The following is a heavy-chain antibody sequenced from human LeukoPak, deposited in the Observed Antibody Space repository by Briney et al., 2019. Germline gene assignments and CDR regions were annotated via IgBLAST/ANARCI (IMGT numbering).Heavy chain of an antibody. D-gene: IGHD6-13*01. Sequence: NSSETLSLTCTVSGGSISSYYWRWIRQPPGKGLEWIGYIYYSGSTNYNPSLKSRVTISVDTSKNQFSLKLSSVTAADTAVYYCARVTAAAGIIYYYYYYMDVWGKGATVTVSS. CDR2: IYYSGST. J-gene: IGHJ6*03. CDR1: GGSISSYY. CDR3: ARVTAAAGIIYYYYYYMDV. V-gene: IGHV4-59*01.